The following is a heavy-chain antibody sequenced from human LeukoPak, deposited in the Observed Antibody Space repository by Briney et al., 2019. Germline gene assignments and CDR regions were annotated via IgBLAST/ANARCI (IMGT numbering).Heavy chain of an antibody. J-gene: IGHJ4*02. CDR1: GFTFSSYA. CDR3: ARTPFTMVRGVIVEDHYFDY. V-gene: IGHV3-30*01. Sequence: PGRSLRLSCAASGFTFSSYAMHWVRQAPGKGLEGVAVISYDGSNKYYADSVKGRFTISRDNSKNTLYLQMNSLRAEDTAVYYCARTPFTMVRGVIVEDHYFDYWGQGTLVTVSS. D-gene: IGHD3-10*01. CDR2: ISYDGSNK.